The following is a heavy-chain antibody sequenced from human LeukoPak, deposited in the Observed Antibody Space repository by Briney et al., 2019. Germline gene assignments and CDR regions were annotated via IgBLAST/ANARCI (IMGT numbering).Heavy chain of an antibody. D-gene: IGHD5-18*01. J-gene: IGHJ4*02. CDR2: IYYSGST. V-gene: IGHV4-31*03. Sequence: SENLSRTCTVSGGSISSGGYYWSWIRQHPGKGLEWIGYIYYSGSTYYNPSLKSRVTISVDTSKNQFSLKLSSVTAADTAVYYCARGALQLWAVDYWGQGTLVTVSS. CDR3: ARGALQLWAVDY. CDR1: GGSISSGGYY.